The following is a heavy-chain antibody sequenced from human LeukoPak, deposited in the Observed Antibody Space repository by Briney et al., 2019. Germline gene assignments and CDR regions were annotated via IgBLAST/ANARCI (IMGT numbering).Heavy chain of an antibody. V-gene: IGHV4-30-4*01. CDR2: IYYSGST. CDR3: ARGINWNYGDVILMDWFDP. CDR1: GGSISSGDYY. Sequence: SQTLSLTCTVSGGSISSGDYYWSWIRQPPGKGLEWIGYIYYSGSTYYNPSLKSRVTISVDTSKNQFSLKLSSVTAADTAVYYCARGINWNYGDVILMDWFDPWGQGTLVTVSS. J-gene: IGHJ5*02. D-gene: IGHD1-7*01.